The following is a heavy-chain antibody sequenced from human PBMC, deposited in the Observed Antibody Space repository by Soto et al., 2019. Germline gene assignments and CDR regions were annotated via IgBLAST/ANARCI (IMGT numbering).Heavy chain of an antibody. CDR3: AKGGRQWLVTSDFNY. CDR2: VSHDGRNT. CDR1: GFTFSNA. J-gene: IGHJ4*02. V-gene: IGHV3-30*18. Sequence: GGSLRLSCAASGFTFSNAMHWVRQAPGKGLEWVAVVSHDGRNTHYADSVKGRFTISRDSSKNTVSLEMTSLRAEDTAVYYCAKGGRQWLVTSDFNYWGQGALVTVS. D-gene: IGHD6-19*01.